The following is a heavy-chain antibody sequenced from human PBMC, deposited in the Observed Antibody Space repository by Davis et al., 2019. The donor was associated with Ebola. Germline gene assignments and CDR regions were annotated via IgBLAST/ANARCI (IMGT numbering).Heavy chain of an antibody. CDR2: IYYSGST. CDR3: ARETTVTTD. D-gene: IGHD4-17*01. V-gene: IGHV4-59*12. CDR1: GGSISSYY. Sequence: MPSETLSLTCTVSGGSISSYYWSWIRQPPGKGLEWIGYIYYSGSTNYNPSLKSRVTISVDKSKNQFSLKLSSVTAADTAVYYCARETTVTTDWGQGTLVTVSS. J-gene: IGHJ4*02.